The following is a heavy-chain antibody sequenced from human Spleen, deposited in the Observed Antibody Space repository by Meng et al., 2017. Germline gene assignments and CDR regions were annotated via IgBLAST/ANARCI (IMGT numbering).Heavy chain of an antibody. CDR3: ARVGAIRFSGAIDY. Sequence: GESLKISCAASGFTFSSYEMNWVRQAPGKGLEWISCISNSGDTIYYADSVKGRFTISRDNAKNSLYLQMNSLRAEDTAVYYCARVGAIRFSGAIDYWGQGTLVTVSS. V-gene: IGHV3-48*03. J-gene: IGHJ4*02. CDR2: ISNSGDTI. CDR1: GFTFSSYE. D-gene: IGHD1-26*01.